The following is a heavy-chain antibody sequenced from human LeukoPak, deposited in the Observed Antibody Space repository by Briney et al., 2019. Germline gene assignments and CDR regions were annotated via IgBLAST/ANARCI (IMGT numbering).Heavy chain of an antibody. CDR3: ARGHSMNV. V-gene: IGHV3-30*03. Sequence: TGGSLRLSCAGSGFTFTSYGVHWVRQPPGKGLEWVAGISYDGGHIYYGDSVKGRFTISRDNAKNSLYLQVNSLRDEDTAVYYCARGHSMNVWGQGTTVTVSS. J-gene: IGHJ6*02. CDR2: ISYDGGHI. CDR1: GFTFTSYG.